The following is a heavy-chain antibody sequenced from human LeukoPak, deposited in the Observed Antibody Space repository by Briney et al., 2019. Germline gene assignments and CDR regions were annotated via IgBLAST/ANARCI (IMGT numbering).Heavy chain of an antibody. CDR1: GGSFSGYY. V-gene: IGHV4-34*01. Sequence: SETLSLTCAVYGGSFSGYYWSWIRQPPGKGLEWIGEINHSGSTNYNPSLKSRVTISVGTSKNQFSLKLSSVTAADTAVYYCARVRYCGGDCYPFDYWGQGTLVTVSS. CDR3: ARVRYCGGDCYPFDY. J-gene: IGHJ4*02. D-gene: IGHD2-21*02. CDR2: INHSGST.